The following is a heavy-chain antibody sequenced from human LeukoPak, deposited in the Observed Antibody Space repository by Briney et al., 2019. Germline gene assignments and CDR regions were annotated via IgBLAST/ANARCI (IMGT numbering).Heavy chain of an antibody. CDR2: IIPIFGTA. Sequence: SVKVSCKASGGTFSSYAISWVRQAPGQGLEWMGGIIPIFGTANYAQKFQGRVTITADESTSTAYMELSSLRSEDTAVYYCARGSGNELWLRYYYMDVWGKGTTVTISS. CDR3: ARGSGNELWLRYYYMDV. J-gene: IGHJ6*03. D-gene: IGHD5-18*01. V-gene: IGHV1-69*13. CDR1: GGTFSSYA.